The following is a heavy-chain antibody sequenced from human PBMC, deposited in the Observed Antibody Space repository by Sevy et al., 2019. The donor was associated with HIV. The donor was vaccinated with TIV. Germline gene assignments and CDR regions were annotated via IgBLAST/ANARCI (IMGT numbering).Heavy chain of an antibody. CDR3: AIGPYYYHSSGSTLNAFDI. V-gene: IGHV3-48*01. Sequence: GGCLRLSCAASGFTFSSYSMNWVRQAPGKGLEWISYISSSSSTIYYADSVKGRFTISRDNAKNSLYLQMNSLRAEDTAVYYCAIGPYYYHSSGSTLNAFDIWGQGTMVTVSS. D-gene: IGHD3-22*01. CDR2: ISSSSSTI. J-gene: IGHJ3*02. CDR1: GFTFSSYS.